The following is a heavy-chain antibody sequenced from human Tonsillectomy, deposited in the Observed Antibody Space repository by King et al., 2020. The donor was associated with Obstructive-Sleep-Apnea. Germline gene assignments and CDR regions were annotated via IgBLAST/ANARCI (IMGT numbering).Heavy chain of an antibody. V-gene: IGHV1-8*01. CDR3: ARRTVGYSSSWYYWFDP. CDR1: GYTFTSYD. J-gene: IGHJ5*02. D-gene: IGHD6-13*01. Sequence: QLVQSGAEVKKPGASVKVSCKASGYTFTSYDINWVRQATGQGLEWMGWMNPNSGNTGYAQKFQGRVTMTRNTSISTAYMELSSLRSEDTAVYYCARRTVGYSSSWYYWFDPWGQGTLVTVSS. CDR2: MNPNSGNT.